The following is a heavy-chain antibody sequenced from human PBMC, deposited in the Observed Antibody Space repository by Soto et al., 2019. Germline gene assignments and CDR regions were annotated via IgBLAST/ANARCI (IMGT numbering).Heavy chain of an antibody. CDR3: ARDLTTVTIVLGY. CDR2: INPSGGST. J-gene: IGHJ4*02. V-gene: IGHV1-46*04. CDR1: GYTFTSYY. D-gene: IGHD4-17*01. Sequence: QVQLVQSGAEVKKPGASVKVSCKASGYTFTSYYMHWVRQAPGQGLEWMGIINPSGGSTSYAQKLQGRVTMTRDTSTSTVYMELISLRSEDTAVYYCARDLTTVTIVLGYWGQGTLVTVSS.